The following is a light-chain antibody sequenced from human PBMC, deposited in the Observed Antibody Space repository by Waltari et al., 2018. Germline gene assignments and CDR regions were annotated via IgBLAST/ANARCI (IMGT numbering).Light chain of an antibody. Sequence: DIVLTQSPATLSLSPGERATLSCMASQSISTYLAWYQQKPGQTPRLLIYDASKRATGIPARFRGSGSGTDFTLTISSLEPEDFAVYYCHHRNNWPPGTFGQGTKVEVE. CDR2: DAS. CDR3: HHRNNWPPGT. V-gene: IGKV3-11*01. CDR1: QSISTY. J-gene: IGKJ1*01.